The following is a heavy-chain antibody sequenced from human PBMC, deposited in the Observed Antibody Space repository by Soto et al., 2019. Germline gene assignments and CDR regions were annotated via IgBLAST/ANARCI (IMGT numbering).Heavy chain of an antibody. J-gene: IGHJ4*02. Sequence: ASVKVSCKASGYTFTSYESNCVRQATGQGLEWMGWMNPNSGNTGYPQKFQGRVTMTRDTSTSTGYMEVSSLSSDDTAVYYCERVRNLVPDYWGQGTLVTVS. CDR1: GYTFTSYE. CDR3: ERVRNLVPDY. CDR2: MNPNSGNT. D-gene: IGHD3-10*01. V-gene: IGHV1-8*01.